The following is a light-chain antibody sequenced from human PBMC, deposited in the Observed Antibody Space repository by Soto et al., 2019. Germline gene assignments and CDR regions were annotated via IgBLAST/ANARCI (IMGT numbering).Light chain of an antibody. CDR1: ETISTF. CDR2: AAS. V-gene: IGKV1-39*01. CDR3: QQSYDISPIT. Sequence: DIQMTQSPSSLSVSVGDRVTMTCRASETISTFLNWYQVKPGEAPKLLIYAASTLQDGVPSRFSGSGSGTDFTLTINSLQPEDFASYYCQQSYDISPITFGQGTRLEI. J-gene: IGKJ5*01.